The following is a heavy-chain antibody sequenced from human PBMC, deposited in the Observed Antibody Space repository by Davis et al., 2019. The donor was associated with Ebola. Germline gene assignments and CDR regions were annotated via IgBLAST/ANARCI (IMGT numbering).Heavy chain of an antibody. J-gene: IGHJ6*02. CDR3: ARCRERITIFGSARLYGMDV. Sequence: SVKVSCKASGGTFSSFAINWVRQAPGQGLEWMGGIISIFGTGNYAQKSPGRVTMTRDTSTSTDYMELSSLRSEDTAVYYCARCRERITIFGSARLYGMDVWGQGTTVTVSS. CDR2: IISIFGTG. D-gene: IGHD3-3*01. CDR1: GGTFSSFA. V-gene: IGHV1-69*05.